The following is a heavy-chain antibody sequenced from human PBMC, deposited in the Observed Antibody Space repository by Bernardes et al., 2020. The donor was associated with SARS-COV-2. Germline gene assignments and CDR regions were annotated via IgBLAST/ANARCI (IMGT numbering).Heavy chain of an antibody. J-gene: IGHJ4*02. CDR2: ISHSGRT. CDR3: ARGGIGTLVRRFITSFDC. D-gene: IGHD3-10*01. V-gene: IGHV4-4*02. CDR1: GVSISSSDL. Sequence: SESLSLTCAVSGVSISSSDLWSCVRQPPGKGLEWIGVISHSGRTNYNPSLKSRVTISVDNSKNQFSLQLSTVTAADTAVDYCARGGIGTLVRRFITSFDCGGQGALVTVAS.